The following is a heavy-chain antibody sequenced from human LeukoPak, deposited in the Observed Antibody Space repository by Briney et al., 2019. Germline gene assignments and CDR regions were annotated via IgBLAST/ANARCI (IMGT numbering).Heavy chain of an antibody. CDR3: ARYGIRAYFDY. V-gene: IGHV4-59*01. CDR2: IYYSGST. J-gene: IGHJ4*02. CDR1: GDSITSYY. Sequence: PSETLSLTCTVSGDSITSYYWSWIRQPPGKGLEWIGYIYYSGSTNYNPSLKSRVTISVDTSKNQFSLKLSSVTAADTAVYYCARYGIRAYFDYWGQGTLVTVSS. D-gene: IGHD4-17*01.